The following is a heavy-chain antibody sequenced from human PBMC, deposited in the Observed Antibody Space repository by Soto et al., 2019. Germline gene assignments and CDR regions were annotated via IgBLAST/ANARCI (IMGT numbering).Heavy chain of an antibody. CDR1: GVSRPTTSFY. CDR3: ARVSGHNTGYYSVYFMDV. J-gene: IGHJ6*02. CDR2: VDSSGST. D-gene: IGHD5-18*01. V-gene: IGHV4-39*02. Sequence: SETLSLTCSVSGGTVSGVSRPTTSFYWGWIRQPPGKGLQWVGSVDSSGSTYYNPSLKSRVTISLDTSENHFSLDMNSVTAADTAVYFCARVSGHNTGYYSVYFMDVWGQGTTVT.